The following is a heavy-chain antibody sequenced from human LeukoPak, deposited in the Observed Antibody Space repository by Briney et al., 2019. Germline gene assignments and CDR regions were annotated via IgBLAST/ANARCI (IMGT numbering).Heavy chain of an antibody. Sequence: SETLSLTCTVSGGSINSYYWSWIRQPAGKGLEWIGRIYTSGTTNYNPSLKSRVTMSVDTSKNYFSLQLRSVTAADTAVYYCASTTYDYDTSGHYFLDYWGQGSLVTVSS. D-gene: IGHD3-22*01. CDR2: IYTSGTT. J-gene: IGHJ4*02. V-gene: IGHV4-4*07. CDR1: GGSINSYY. CDR3: ASTTYDYDTSGHYFLDY.